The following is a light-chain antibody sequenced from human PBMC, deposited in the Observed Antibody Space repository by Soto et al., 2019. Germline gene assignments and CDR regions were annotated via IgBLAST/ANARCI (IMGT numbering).Light chain of an antibody. CDR3: QQSDSTPYT. CDR2: DAS. V-gene: IGKV1-39*01. Sequence: DIQMTQSPSSLSASVGERVTITCRASQSISNYLNWYQQKPGKAPNLLIYDASSLLSGVPSRFSGSGSGTDFTLTISSLQPEDFSIYYCQQSDSTPYTFGQGTKLEIK. J-gene: IGKJ2*01. CDR1: QSISNY.